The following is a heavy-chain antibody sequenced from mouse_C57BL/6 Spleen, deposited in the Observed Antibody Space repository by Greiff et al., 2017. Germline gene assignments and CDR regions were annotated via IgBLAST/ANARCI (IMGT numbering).Heavy chain of an antibody. V-gene: IGHV1-26*01. CDR3: ASQGFAY. J-gene: IGHJ3*01. CDR2: INPNTGGT. CDR1: GYTFTDYY. Sequence: EVQLQQSGPELVKPGASVKISCKASGYTFTDYYMNWVKQSHGKSLEWIGDINPNTGGTSYNQKFKGKATLTVDKSSSTAYMELRSLTSEDSAVYYCASQGFAYWGQGTLVTVSA.